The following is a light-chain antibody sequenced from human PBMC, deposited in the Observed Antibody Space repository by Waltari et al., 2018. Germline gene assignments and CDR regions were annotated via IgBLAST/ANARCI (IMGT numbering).Light chain of an antibody. V-gene: IGKV1-5*03. J-gene: IGKJ2*01. CDR1: QSVGDL. CDR3: QHYESYPVT. CDR2: RGT. Sequence: DIQMTQSPSTLSASVGDRVTITCRASQSVGDLLAWYQQKPGKAPKVLSYRGTGLESGVPSRCSGSGSGTEFTLSISSLQPDDFAIYYCQHYESYPVTFGQGTKLEI.